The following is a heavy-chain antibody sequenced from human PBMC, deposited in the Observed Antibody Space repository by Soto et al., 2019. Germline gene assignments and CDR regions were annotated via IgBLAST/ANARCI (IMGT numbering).Heavy chain of an antibody. V-gene: IGHV1-18*01. CDR3: ARDSRIAAAGTRYNWFDP. Sequence: GASVKVSCKASGYTFTSYGISWVRQAPGQGLEWMGWISAYNGNTNYAQKLQGRVTMTTDTSTSTAYMELRSLRSDDTAVYYCARDSRIAAAGTRYNWFDPWGQGTLVTVSS. CDR1: GYTFTSYG. CDR2: ISAYNGNT. J-gene: IGHJ5*02. D-gene: IGHD6-13*01.